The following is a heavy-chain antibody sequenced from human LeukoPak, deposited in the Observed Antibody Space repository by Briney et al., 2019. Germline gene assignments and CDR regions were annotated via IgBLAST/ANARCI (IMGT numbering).Heavy chain of an antibody. CDR3: ASGELRFLEWLFRR. CDR2: IYHSGST. Sequence: PSETLSLTCTVSGYSISSGYYWGWIRQPPGKGLEWIGSIYHSGSTYYNPSLRSGSAISVERSKNQFSLQLSSVTAADTAVYYCASGELRFLEWLFRRWGQGTLVTVSS. CDR1: GYSISSGYY. J-gene: IGHJ4*02. V-gene: IGHV4-38-2*02. D-gene: IGHD3-3*01.